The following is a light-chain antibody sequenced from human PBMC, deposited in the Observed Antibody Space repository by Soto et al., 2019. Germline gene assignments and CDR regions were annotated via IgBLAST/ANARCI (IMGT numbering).Light chain of an antibody. J-gene: IGLJ1*01. CDR2: EVT. V-gene: IGLV2-14*01. CDR3: SSFTSSDTPYV. CDR1: NNDVGAYPY. Sequence: QSALTQPASVSGSPGQSITISCTGTNNDVGAYPYVSWYQQHPGTAPKLVTYEVTHRPSGISDRFSGSKSGNTASLTISGLQAEDEADYYCSSFTSSDTPYVFGTGTKLTVL.